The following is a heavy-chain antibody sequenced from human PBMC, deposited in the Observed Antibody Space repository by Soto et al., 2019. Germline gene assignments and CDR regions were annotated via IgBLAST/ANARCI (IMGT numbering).Heavy chain of an antibody. CDR2: VYHSGGGT. J-gene: IGHJ5*02. Sequence: TGGSLRLSCEVSGFTFSSYAMSWVRLAPGKGLEWVSAVYHSGGGTYYADSVKGRFTISRDNSKNTLHLQMDSLRAEDTAVYYCARDYPQNSYPLNWFGPWGQGTLVTVSS. D-gene: IGHD5-18*01. CDR1: GFTFSSYA. V-gene: IGHV3-23*01. CDR3: ARDYPQNSYPLNWFGP.